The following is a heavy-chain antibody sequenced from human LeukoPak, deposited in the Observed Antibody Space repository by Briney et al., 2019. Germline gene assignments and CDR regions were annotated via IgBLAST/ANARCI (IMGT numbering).Heavy chain of an antibody. CDR2: ISSSSTTV. J-gene: IGHJ4*02. CDR3: ARSRAPLYYFDY. CDR1: GFTFNSYS. V-gene: IGHV3-48*04. Sequence: GGSLRLSCAASGFTFNSYSMNWVRQAPGKGLEWISYISSSSTTVYYADSVKGRFTISRDNAKKSLYLQMSSLRAEDTAVYYCARSRAPLYYFDYWGQGTLVTVSS.